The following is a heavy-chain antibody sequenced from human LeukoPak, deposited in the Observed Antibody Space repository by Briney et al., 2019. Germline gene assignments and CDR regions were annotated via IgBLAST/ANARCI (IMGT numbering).Heavy chain of an antibody. V-gene: IGHV3-53*01. J-gene: IGHJ4*02. Sequence: GGSLRLSCAASGFTVSSNYMSWVRQAPGKGLEWVSVIYSGGSTYYADSVKGRFTISRDNSKNTLYLQMNSLRAEDTAVYYCATASELIAAAGSLNYWGQGTLVTVSS. CDR3: ATASELIAAAGSLNY. CDR2: IYSGGST. CDR1: GFTVSSNY. D-gene: IGHD6-13*01.